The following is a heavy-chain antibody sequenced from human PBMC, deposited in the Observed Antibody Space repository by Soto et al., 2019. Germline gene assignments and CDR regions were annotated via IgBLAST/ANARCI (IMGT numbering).Heavy chain of an antibody. CDR3: ARDLGYYESSGYFDF. J-gene: IGHJ4*02. CDR2: ISSSGSII. V-gene: IGHV3-11*01. Sequence: GGSLRLSCAASGFTFSDYYMSWIRQAPGKGLEWVSYISSSGSIIYYADSVKGRLTISRDNAKNSLYLQMNSLRAEDTAVYYCARDLGYYESSGYFDFWGQGTLVTVSS. CDR1: GFTFSDYY. D-gene: IGHD3-22*01.